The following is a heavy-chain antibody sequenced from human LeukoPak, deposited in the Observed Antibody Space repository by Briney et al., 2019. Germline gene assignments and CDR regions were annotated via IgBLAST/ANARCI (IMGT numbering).Heavy chain of an antibody. CDR1: GFTFSSYS. D-gene: IGHD2-15*01. CDR3: ARDLVVAAKGY. Sequence: PGGSLRLSCAASGFTFSSYSMNWVRQAPGKGLEWVSSISSSSSYIYYADSVKGRFTISRDNAKNSLYLQMNSLRAEDTAVYYCARDLVVAAKGYWGEGTLLSVCS. J-gene: IGHJ4*02. CDR2: ISSSSSYI. V-gene: IGHV3-21*01.